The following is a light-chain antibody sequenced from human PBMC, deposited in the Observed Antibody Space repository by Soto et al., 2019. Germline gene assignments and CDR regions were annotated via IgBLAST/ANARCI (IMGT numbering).Light chain of an antibody. J-gene: IGKJ4*01. CDR3: QQHSAWPLT. CDR1: QSVSSS. V-gene: IGKV3-11*01. CDR2: DAS. Sequence: EMVLIQSPATLSLSPGERATLSCRASQSVSSSLAWYQQNPGQAPRLLIFDASNRATGIPVRFSGSGSGPDFTLTISSLEPEDFTVYYCQQHSAWPLTFGGGTRVEIK.